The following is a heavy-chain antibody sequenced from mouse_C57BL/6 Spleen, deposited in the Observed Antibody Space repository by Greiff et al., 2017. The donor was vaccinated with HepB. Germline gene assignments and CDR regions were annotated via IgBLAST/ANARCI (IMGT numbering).Heavy chain of an antibody. CDR2: IDPEDGET. V-gene: IGHV14-2*01. CDR3: ARCYYGSRDYFDY. CDR1: GFNIKDYY. J-gene: IGHJ2*01. D-gene: IGHD1-1*01. Sequence: VQLQQSGAELVKPGASVKLSCTASGFNIKDYYMHWVKQRTEQGLEWIGRIDPEDGETKYAPNFQGKAAITADTSSNTAYLQLSSLTSEDTAVYYCARCYYGSRDYFDYWGQGTTLTVSS.